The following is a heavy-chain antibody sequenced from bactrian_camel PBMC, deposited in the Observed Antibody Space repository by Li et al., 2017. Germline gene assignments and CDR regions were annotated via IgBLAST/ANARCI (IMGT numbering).Heavy chain of an antibody. CDR2: IDRDGTT. V-gene: IGHV3S53*01. J-gene: IGHJ4*01. CDR1: GHTDSIDSLIT. D-gene: IGHD3*01. Sequence: HVQLVESGGDSVQAGGTLRLSCVASGHTDSIDSLITMGWLRQAPGKEREGVAVIDRDGTTAYADSVKGRFTISKDKDHVKNTLYGNLAVAPDCLVLTFQSGARGPRSPSP.